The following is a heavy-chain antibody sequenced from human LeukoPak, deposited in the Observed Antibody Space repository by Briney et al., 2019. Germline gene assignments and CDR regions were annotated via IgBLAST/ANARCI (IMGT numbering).Heavy chain of an antibody. D-gene: IGHD1-26*01. V-gene: IGHV3-11*01. J-gene: IGHJ6*02. CDR1: GFTLSAYY. CDR2: ISNSGGTI. Sequence: GGSLRLSCAASGFTLSAYYMTWIRQAPGKGLEWVSCISNSGGTIYYADSVKGRVSISRDNAKNLLYLQMNSLRADDTAVYYCASRPYSGTSGNFYYGMDVWGRGTTVTVSS. CDR3: ASRPYSGTSGNFYYGMDV.